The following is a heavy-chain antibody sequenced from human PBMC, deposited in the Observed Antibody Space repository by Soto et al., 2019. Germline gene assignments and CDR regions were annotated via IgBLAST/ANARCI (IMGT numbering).Heavy chain of an antibody. CDR1: VGSFSVYY. CDR2: INHSGST. J-gene: IGHJ6*02. V-gene: IGHV4-34*01. CDR3: ARGIGAAAGTDYYYGMDV. Sequence: PETLSLTCAFYVGSFSVYYWDGIRQPPGKGLEWIGEINHSGSTNYNPSLKSRVTISVDTSKNQFSLKLSSVTAADTAVYYCARGIGAAAGTDYYYGMDVWGQGTTVTVSS. D-gene: IGHD6-13*01.